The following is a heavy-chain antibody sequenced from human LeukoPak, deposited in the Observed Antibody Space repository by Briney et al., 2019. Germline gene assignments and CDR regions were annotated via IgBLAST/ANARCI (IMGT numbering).Heavy chain of an antibody. V-gene: IGHV3-9*01. J-gene: IGHJ4*02. CDR1: GFTFDDYA. CDR2: ISWNSGSI. Sequence: PGGSLRLSCAASGFTFDDYAMHWVRQAPGKGLEWVSGISWNSGSIGYADSVKGRFTISRDNAKNSLYLQMNSLRAEDTALYYCAKDQPMITFGGVIAHWGQGTLVTVSS. D-gene: IGHD3-16*02. CDR3: AKDQPMITFGGVIAH.